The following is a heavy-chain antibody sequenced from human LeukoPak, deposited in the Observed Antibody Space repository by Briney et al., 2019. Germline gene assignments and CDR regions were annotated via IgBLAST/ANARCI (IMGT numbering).Heavy chain of an antibody. D-gene: IGHD3-22*01. CDR3: AKDGYYYDSSGYYLRYYYYGMDV. CDR1: GFTFSNYA. CDR2: ISSNGGST. J-gene: IGHJ6*02. Sequence: GGSLRLSCSASGFTFSNYAMQWVRQAPGKGLEYVSAISSNGGSTYYADSVKGRFTISRDNSKNTLYLQMNSLRAEDTAVYYCAKDGYYYDSSGYYLRYYYYGMDVWGQGTTVTVSS. V-gene: IGHV3-64*04.